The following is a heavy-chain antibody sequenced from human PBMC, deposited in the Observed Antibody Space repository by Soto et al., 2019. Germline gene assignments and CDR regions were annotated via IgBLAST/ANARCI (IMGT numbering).Heavy chain of an antibody. Sequence: ASVKVSCKASGYTFTSYYMHWVRQAPGQGLEWMGIINPSGGSTSYAQKFQGRVTMTRDTSTSTVYMELSSLRSEDTAVYYCAAENYDSSGYYYPGDYWGQGTLVTVSS. V-gene: IGHV1-46*01. J-gene: IGHJ4*02. CDR2: INPSGGST. CDR1: GYTFTSYY. D-gene: IGHD3-22*01. CDR3: AAENYDSSGYYYPGDY.